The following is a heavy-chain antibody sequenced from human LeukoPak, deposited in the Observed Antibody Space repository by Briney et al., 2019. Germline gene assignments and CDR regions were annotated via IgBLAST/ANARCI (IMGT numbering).Heavy chain of an antibody. D-gene: IGHD3-16*01. Sequence: GSLRLSCTVSGFTFSSYIMHWVRQAPGKGLEWVAVISYDGSNAYYTDSVKGRFTISRDNSKNTLYLQMNSLRAEDTAVYYCAKDKDYGYYMDVWGKGTTVTVSS. J-gene: IGHJ6*03. CDR1: GFTFSSYI. CDR3: AKDKDYGYYMDV. CDR2: ISYDGSNA. V-gene: IGHV3-30*07.